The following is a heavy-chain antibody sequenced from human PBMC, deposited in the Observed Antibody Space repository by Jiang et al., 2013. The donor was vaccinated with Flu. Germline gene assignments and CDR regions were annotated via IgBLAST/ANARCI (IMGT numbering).Heavy chain of an antibody. CDR3: ARDSTRDFWTGRTLIYYYYYGMDV. CDR2: IYTSGST. V-gene: IGHV4-61*02. J-gene: IGHJ6*02. Sequence: PGLVKPSQTLSLTCTVSGGSISSGSYYWSWIRQPAGKGLEWIGRIYTSGSTNYNPSLKSRVTISVDTSKNQFSLKLSSVTAADTAVYYCARDSTRDFWTGRTLIYYYYYGMDVWDQGTTVTVSS. CDR1: GGSISSGSYY. D-gene: IGHD3-3*01.